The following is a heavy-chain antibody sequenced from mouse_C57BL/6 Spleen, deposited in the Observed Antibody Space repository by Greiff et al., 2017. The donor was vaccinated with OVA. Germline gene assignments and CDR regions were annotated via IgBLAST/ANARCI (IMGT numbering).Heavy chain of an antibody. V-gene: IGHV1-53*01. CDR3: ARDYSLIIPFAY. D-gene: IGHD1-1*01. Sequence: QVHVKQPGTELVKPGASVKLSCKASGYTFTSYWMHWVKQRPGQGLEWIGNINPSNGGTNYNEKFKSKATLTVDKSSSTAYMQLSSLTSEDSAVYYCARDYSLIIPFAYWGQGTLVTVSA. CDR2: INPSNGGT. CDR1: GYTFTSYW. J-gene: IGHJ3*01.